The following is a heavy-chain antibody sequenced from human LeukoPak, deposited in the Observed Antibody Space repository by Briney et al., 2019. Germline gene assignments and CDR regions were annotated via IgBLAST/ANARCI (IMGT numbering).Heavy chain of an antibody. J-gene: IGHJ4*02. Sequence: TLSLTCSVSGGSINGYYWTWIRQPAGKGLQWIGRINTSGSTNYNPALKSGVTMSVDTSKNLFSLNLTSVTAADTAVYYCAKEGTTVSRELDYWGQGTLVTVSS. D-gene: IGHD4-17*01. CDR3: AKEGTTVSRELDY. CDR2: INTSGST. V-gene: IGHV4-4*07. CDR1: GGSINGYY.